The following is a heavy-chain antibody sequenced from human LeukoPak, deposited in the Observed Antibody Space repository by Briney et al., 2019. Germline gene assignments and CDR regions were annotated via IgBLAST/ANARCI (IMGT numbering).Heavy chain of an antibody. CDR3: AKASPYSSSWYDYYFYYMDV. Sequence: GGSLRLSCAASGFTFSSYAMSWVSQAPGKGLEWVASISGSGDSTYYADSVEGRFTISRDNSKNTLYGQMDSLRAEDTAVYYCAKASPYSSSWYDYYFYYMDVWGKGTTVTVSS. D-gene: IGHD6-13*01. V-gene: IGHV3-23*01. CDR2: ISGSGDST. CDR1: GFTFSSYA. J-gene: IGHJ6*03.